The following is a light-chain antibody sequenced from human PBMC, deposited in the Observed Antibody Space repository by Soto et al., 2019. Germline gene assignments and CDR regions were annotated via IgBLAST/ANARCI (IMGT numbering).Light chain of an antibody. CDR3: TSFSSSTSLYV. V-gene: IGLV2-14*01. Sequence: QSVLTQPASVSGSPGQSITISCTGTSSDVGGYNYVSWYQQHPDKAPKLMIYQVTIRPSGISNRFSGSKSGNTASLTISGLQAEDEADYYCTSFSSSTSLYVFGTGTKVTVL. CDR2: QVT. J-gene: IGLJ1*01. CDR1: SSDVGGYNY.